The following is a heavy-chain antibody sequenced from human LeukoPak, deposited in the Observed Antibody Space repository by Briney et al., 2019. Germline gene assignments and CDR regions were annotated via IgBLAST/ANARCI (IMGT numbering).Heavy chain of an antibody. CDR2: MYPNSGNT. CDR1: GYTFTIYD. CDR3: ARGLYCSSTSCYMFDY. Sequence: GASVRVSSKASGYTFTIYDINWVRQAPGQGREWMGWMYPNSGNTGYAQKFQGRVTMTRNTPISTAYMELSGLRSEDTAVYYCARGLYCSSTSCYMFDYWGQGTLVTVSS. D-gene: IGHD2-2*02. J-gene: IGHJ4*02. V-gene: IGHV1-8*01.